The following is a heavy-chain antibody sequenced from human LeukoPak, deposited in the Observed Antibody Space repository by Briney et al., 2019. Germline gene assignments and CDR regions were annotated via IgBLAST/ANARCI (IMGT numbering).Heavy chain of an antibody. CDR3: AKDLLPMIVVVPKEIFAY. D-gene: IGHD3-22*01. CDR1: RFTLSSDA. V-gene: IGHV3-23*01. CDR2: VTGRVGTT. J-gene: IGHJ4*02. Sequence: GGSLRHSCAPSRFTLSSDAMSWVRQRPGKGLEWVSAVTGRVGTTYYTDSVKGRFTISRDNSQKTLYMQMTSLRPEDTAVYYCAKDLLPMIVVVPKEIFAYWGPGTLVTVSS.